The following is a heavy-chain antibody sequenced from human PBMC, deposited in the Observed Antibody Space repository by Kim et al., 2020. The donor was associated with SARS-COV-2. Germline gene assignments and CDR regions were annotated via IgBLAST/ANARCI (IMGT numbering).Heavy chain of an antibody. CDR2: ISSNGGST. J-gene: IGHJ4*02. V-gene: IGHV3-64D*09. D-gene: IGHD2-21*02. CDR3: VTLYCGGDCSLDY. CDR1: GFTFSSYA. Sequence: GGSLRLSCSASGFTFSSYAMHWVRQAPGKGLEYVSAISSNGGSTYYADSVKGRFTISRDNSKNTLYLQMSSLRAEDTAVYYCVTLYCGGDCSLDYWGQGTLVTVSS.